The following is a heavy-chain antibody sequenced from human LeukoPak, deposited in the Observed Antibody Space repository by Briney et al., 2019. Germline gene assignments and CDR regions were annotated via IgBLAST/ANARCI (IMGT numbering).Heavy chain of an antibody. D-gene: IGHD1-26*01. CDR3: VRQSEVGATDP. CDR1: GGSVSSTSYY. V-gene: IGHV4-39*01. CDR2: VYYSGRT. Sequence: KPSETLSLTCTVSGGSVSSTSYYWAWIRQPPGKGLEWIGSVYYSGRTYYNASLTSRVTISLDTSKNQFSLTLTSVTAADTAVYYCVRQSEVGATDPWGQGTLVTVSS. J-gene: IGHJ5*02.